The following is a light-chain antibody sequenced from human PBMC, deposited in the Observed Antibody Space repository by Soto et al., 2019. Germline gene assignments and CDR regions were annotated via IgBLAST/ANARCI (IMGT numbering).Light chain of an antibody. V-gene: IGLV2-23*03. CDR3: CSYAGSSTFLYV. J-gene: IGLJ1*01. CDR1: SSDVGSYNL. Sequence: QSVLTQPASVSGSPGQSITISCTGTSSDVGSYNLVSWYQQHPGKAPKLLIYEGSKRLSGVSNRFSGSKSGNTASLTISGLQAEDEADYYCCSYAGSSTFLYVFGTGTKLTVL. CDR2: EGS.